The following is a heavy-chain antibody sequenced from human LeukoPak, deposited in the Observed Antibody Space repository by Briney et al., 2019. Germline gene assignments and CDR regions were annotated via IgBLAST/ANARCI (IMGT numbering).Heavy chain of an antibody. Sequence: PGGSLRLSCAASGFTFSSYGMHWVRQAPGKGLEWVAFIRYDGSNKYYADSVKGRFTISRDNSKNTLYLQMNSLRAEDTAVYYCARGDSSGSTIDYWGQGTLVTVSS. CDR3: ARGDSSGSTIDY. D-gene: IGHD6-19*01. CDR1: GFTFSSYG. CDR2: IRYDGSNK. V-gene: IGHV3-30*02. J-gene: IGHJ4*02.